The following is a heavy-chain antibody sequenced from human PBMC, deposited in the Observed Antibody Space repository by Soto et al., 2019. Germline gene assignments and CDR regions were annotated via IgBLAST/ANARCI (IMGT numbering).Heavy chain of an antibody. CDR1: GFTFSSYA. V-gene: IGHV3-23*01. CDR2: ISGSGGST. Sequence: GGSLRLSCAASGFTFSSYAMSWVRQAPGKGLEWVSAISGSGGSTYYADSVKGRFTISRDNSKNTLYLQMNSLRAEDTAVYYCAKGPYYDFWSGYSEDNWFDPWGQGTLVTVSS. CDR3: AKGPYYDFWSGYSEDNWFDP. J-gene: IGHJ5*02. D-gene: IGHD3-3*01.